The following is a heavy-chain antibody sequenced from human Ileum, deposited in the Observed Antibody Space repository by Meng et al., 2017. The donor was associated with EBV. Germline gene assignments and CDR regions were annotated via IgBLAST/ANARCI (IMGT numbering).Heavy chain of an antibody. Sequence: QLQLQDSGPGLWKPSETLSLTCTVSSGFVNSPYYYWGWIRQPPGKGLEWLGSIYYSGTTYYNPSLKGRVTISMDTSKNQFSLKVTSVTAADTAVYYCGRAPDFWGQGTLVTVSS. CDR2: IYYSGTT. J-gene: IGHJ4*02. CDR3: GRAPDF. V-gene: IGHV4-39*07. CDR1: SGFVNSPYYY.